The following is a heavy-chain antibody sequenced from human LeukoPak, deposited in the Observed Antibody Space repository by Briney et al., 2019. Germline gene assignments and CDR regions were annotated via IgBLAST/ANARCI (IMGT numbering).Heavy chain of an antibody. CDR1: GFTFSDYW. J-gene: IGHJ4*02. Sequence: PGGSLRLSCAVSGFTFSDYWMTWVRQAPGKGLEWVANINKHGSEKYYVDSVKGRFTISRDNSKNTLYLQRGSLRAEDMAVYYCARDLAVAGLDYWGQGTLVTVSS. CDR2: INKHGSEK. D-gene: IGHD6-19*01. V-gene: IGHV3-7*01. CDR3: ARDLAVAGLDY.